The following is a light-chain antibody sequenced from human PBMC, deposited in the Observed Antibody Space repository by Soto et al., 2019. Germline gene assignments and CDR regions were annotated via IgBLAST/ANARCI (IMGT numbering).Light chain of an antibody. Sequence: EIVVTQSPGILSVSPGDRATLSCRASPSVGRNLAWYQQKPGQAPTLLIYAASTRATGLPARFSGSGSGTDFTLTISSLQAKDFAVYYCQEDSKWQLFTCGPGTRVDIK. CDR2: AAS. V-gene: IGKV3-15*01. CDR3: QEDSKWQLFT. CDR1: PSVGRN. J-gene: IGKJ3*01.